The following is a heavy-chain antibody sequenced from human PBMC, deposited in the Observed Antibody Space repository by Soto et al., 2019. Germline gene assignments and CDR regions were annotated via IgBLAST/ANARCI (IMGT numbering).Heavy chain of an antibody. V-gene: IGHV4-30-4*01. J-gene: IGHJ5*02. CDR3: ARVVYSSSKRFLARWFDP. D-gene: IGHD3-3*01. Sequence: PSETLSLTCTVSCGSINSGDYYWSWIRQPPGKGLEWIGYIYYSGSTYYNPSLKSRVTISVDTSKNQFSLNLSSVTAADTAVYSCARVVYSSSKRFLARWFDPWGQGILVTVSS. CDR1: CGSINSGDYY. CDR2: IYYSGST.